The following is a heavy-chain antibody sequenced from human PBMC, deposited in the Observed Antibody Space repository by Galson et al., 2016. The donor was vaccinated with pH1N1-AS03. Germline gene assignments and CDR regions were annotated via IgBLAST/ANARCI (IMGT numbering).Heavy chain of an antibody. V-gene: IGHV1-69*05. CDR1: GLTFSSYA. CDR3: ATAGNYFDIRRFDY. Sequence: SVKVSCKASGLTFSSYAFSWVRQAPGQGLEWMGGVKGVFRTTNYAQKFQGRITITMDQSTGTAYMEVSSLRAGDTAVYYCATAGNYFDIRRFDYWGQGTPVTVFS. J-gene: IGHJ4*02. CDR2: VKGVFRTT. D-gene: IGHD3-9*01.